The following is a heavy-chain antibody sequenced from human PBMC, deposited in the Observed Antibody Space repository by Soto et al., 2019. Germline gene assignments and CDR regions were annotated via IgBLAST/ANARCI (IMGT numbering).Heavy chain of an antibody. CDR2: IGGGGSNT. D-gene: IGHD1-26*01. V-gene: IGHV3-23*01. CDR3: AKGNVGSYASDAFDM. Sequence: GGSLRLSCAASGFTFNNYVMNWVRQAPGKGLEWVSAIGGGGSNTYYADSVKGRFTISRDNSKNTLYLQVNSLTAEDTAVYYCAKGNVGSYASDAFDMRGQGTMV. J-gene: IGHJ3*02. CDR1: GFTFNNYV.